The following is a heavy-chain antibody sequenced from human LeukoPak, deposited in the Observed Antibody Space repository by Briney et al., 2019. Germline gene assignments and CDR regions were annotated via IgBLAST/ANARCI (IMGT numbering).Heavy chain of an antibody. V-gene: IGHV5-51*01. J-gene: IGHJ4*02. CDR2: IYPDDSDI. D-gene: IGHD4-17*01. CDR3: ARQFSYGDPDY. Sequence: GESLKISCKGSGYRFTNYWIGWVRQMPGKGLECMGIIYPDDSDIRYSPSFQGQVTISADKSISTAYLQWSSLKASDTAMYYCARQFSYGDPDYWGQGTLVTVSS. CDR1: GYRFTNYW.